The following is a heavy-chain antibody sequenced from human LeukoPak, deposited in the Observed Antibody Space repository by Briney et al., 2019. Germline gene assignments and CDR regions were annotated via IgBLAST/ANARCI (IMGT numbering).Heavy chain of an antibody. D-gene: IGHD6-6*01. J-gene: IGHJ4*02. CDR1: GFTFDDYG. V-gene: IGHV3-7*01. Sequence: GGSLRLSCAASGFTFDDYGMSWVRQAPGKGLEWVANIKEDGSEKYYVDSVKGRFTISRDNAKNSLFLQMNSLRAEDTAVYYCAREGPRDVSIARGGLDYWGQGTLVTVSS. CDR2: IKEDGSEK. CDR3: AREGPRDVSIARGGLDY.